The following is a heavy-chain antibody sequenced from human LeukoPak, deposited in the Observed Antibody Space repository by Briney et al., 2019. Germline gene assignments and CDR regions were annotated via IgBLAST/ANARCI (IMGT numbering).Heavy chain of an antibody. CDR2: ISISGGST. Sequence: GGSLRLSCAASGFTFSNYAMNWVRQAPGKGLEWVSGISISGGSTFYADPVKGRFTISRDNSKNTLSLQMNYLRVDDTAVYYCAMKAVPRPRLHDAFDFWGQGTVVSVSS. CDR1: GFTFSNYA. V-gene: IGHV3-23*01. D-gene: IGHD5-24*01. CDR3: AMKAVPRPRLHDAFDF. J-gene: IGHJ3*01.